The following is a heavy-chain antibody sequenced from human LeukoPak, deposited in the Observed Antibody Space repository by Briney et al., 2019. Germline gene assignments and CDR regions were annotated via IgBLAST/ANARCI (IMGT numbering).Heavy chain of an antibody. CDR3: TATPGAYYYYHMDV. CDR1: GFTFSSYE. Sequence: GGSLRLSRAASGFTFSSYEMNWVRQAPGKGLEWVAVIGADGRTTHYAESVKGRFTISRDNSKNTLYLQMNSLRAEDTAVYYCTATPGAYYYYHMDVWGQGTTVTVSS. J-gene: IGHJ6*02. D-gene: IGHD3-10*01. CDR2: IGADGRTT. V-gene: IGHV3-33*08.